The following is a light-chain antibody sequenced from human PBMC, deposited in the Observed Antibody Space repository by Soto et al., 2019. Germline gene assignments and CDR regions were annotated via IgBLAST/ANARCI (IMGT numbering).Light chain of an antibody. Sequence: IQLTQSPSTLSASVGDRVPLTCRASQSISSWLAWYQQKPGKAPKLLIYKASSLESGVPSRFSGSGSGTEFTLTISSLQPDDFATYYCQQYNSYSWTFGQGTKVDI. V-gene: IGKV1-5*03. CDR2: KAS. CDR3: QQYNSYSWT. J-gene: IGKJ1*01. CDR1: QSISSW.